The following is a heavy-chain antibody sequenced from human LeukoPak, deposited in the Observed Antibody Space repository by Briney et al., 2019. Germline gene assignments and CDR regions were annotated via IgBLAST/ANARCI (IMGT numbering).Heavy chain of an antibody. CDR1: GFTFSSYA. J-gene: IGHJ6*03. D-gene: IGHD6-13*01. CDR2: ISGSGGST. Sequence: PGGSLRLSCAASGFTFSSYAMSWVRQAPGKGLEWVSAISGSGGSTYYADSVKGRFTISRDNSKNTLYLQMNSLRAEDTAVYYCAKGPRHYSSSWYESNTGYYYYMDVWGKGTTVTVSS. CDR3: AKGPRHYSSSWYESNTGYYYYMDV. V-gene: IGHV3-23*01.